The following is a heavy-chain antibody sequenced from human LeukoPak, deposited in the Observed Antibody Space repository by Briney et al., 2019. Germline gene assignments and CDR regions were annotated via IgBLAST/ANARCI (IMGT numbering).Heavy chain of an antibody. CDR3: AKVGQPWSIWDYFDC. CDR1: GFTFSSYA. CDR2: ISGSGDNT. V-gene: IGHV3-23*01. J-gene: IGHJ4*02. Sequence: GGSLRLSCAASGFTFSSYAMNWVRQAPGKGLEWVSGISGSGDNTYYADSVKGRFTISRDNSKNTLYLQMNSLRAGDTAVYYCAKVGQPWSIWDYFDCWGQGTLVTVSS. D-gene: IGHD3-16*01.